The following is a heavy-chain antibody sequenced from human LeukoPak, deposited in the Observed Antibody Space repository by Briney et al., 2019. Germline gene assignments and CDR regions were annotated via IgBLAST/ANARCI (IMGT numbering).Heavy chain of an antibody. CDR3: ARAFWSGYYFFDY. J-gene: IGHJ4*02. Sequence: GGSLRLSCAASGFTFSSYEMDWVRQAPGKGLEWVSYISSSGSTIYYADSVKGRFTISRDNAKNSLYLQMNSLRAEDTAVYYCARAFWSGYYFFDYWGQGTLVTVSS. D-gene: IGHD3-3*01. V-gene: IGHV3-48*03. CDR1: GFTFSSYE. CDR2: ISSSGSTI.